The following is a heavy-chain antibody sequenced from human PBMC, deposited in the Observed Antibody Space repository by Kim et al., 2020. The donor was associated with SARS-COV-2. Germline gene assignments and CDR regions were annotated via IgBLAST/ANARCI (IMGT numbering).Heavy chain of an antibody. CDR1: GFTFDDYA. CDR2: ISWNSGSI. Sequence: GGSLRLSCAASGFTFDDYAMHWVRQAPGKGLEWVSGISWNSGSIDYADSVKGRFTISRDNAKNSLYLQMNSLRAEDTALYYCAKDIADSSGWYSAFDIWGDRTTGTVSP. CDR3: AKDIADSSGWYSAFDI. J-gene: IGHJ3*02. D-gene: IGHD6-19*01. V-gene: IGHV3-9*01.